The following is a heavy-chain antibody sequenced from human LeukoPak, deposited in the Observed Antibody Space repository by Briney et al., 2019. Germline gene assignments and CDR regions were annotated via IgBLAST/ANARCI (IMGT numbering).Heavy chain of an antibody. D-gene: IGHD3-3*01. CDR3: VSGSLQSGYNFDY. CDR2: INSDGSGT. CDR1: GFTFSRHW. J-gene: IGHJ4*02. Sequence: SGGSLRLSCAASGFTFSRHWMHWVRQAPGKGLVWISRINSDGSGTNYADFVKGRFTISRDNAKNTVYLQINSLRDEDTAVYYCVSGSLQSGYNFDYWGQGALVTVSS. V-gene: IGHV3-74*01.